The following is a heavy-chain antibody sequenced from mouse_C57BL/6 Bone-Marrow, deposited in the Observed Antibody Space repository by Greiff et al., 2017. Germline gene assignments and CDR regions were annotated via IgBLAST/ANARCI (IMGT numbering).Heavy chain of an antibody. CDR2: IYWDDDK. Sequence: QVTLKESGPGILQSSQTLSLTCSFSGFSLSTSGMGVSWIRQPSGKGLEWLAHIYWDDDKRYNPSLKSRLTISKDTSRNQVFLKITSVDTADTATYYCARRASPSYYGSSYWYFDVWGTGTTVTVSS. D-gene: IGHD1-1*01. V-gene: IGHV8-12*01. CDR1: GFSLSTSGMG. CDR3: ARRASPSYYGSSYWYFDV. J-gene: IGHJ1*03.